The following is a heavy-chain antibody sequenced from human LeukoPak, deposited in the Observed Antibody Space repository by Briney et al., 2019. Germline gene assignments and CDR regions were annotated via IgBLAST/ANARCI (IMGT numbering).Heavy chain of an antibody. CDR3: ARIAAAGNRRLNY. V-gene: IGHV1-8*01. CDR2: MNPNSGNT. D-gene: IGHD6-13*01. CDR1: GYTFTSYD. J-gene: IGHJ4*02. Sequence: ASVKVSCKASGYTFTSYDINWVRQATGQGLEWMGWMNPNSGNTGYAQKFQGRITMTRNTPTSTAYMELSSLTSEDTAVYYCARIAAAGNRRLNYWGQGTLVTVSS.